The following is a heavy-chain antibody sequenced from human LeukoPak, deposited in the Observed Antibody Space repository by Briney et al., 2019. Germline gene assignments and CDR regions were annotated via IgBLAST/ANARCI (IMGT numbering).Heavy chain of an antibody. CDR2: ITNTGSNT. V-gene: IGHV3-23*01. CDR1: GFTLSSHA. CDR3: AKAPMEDSWYIHFDF. J-gene: IGHJ4*02. Sequence: PPGGALRLSCAAPGFTLSSHAMSWVRQAPGKGLEWVSTITNTGSNTYYADSVKGRVTISRDNSKNTMYLQINSLRAVDTAKYYCAKAPMEDSWYIHFDFWGQGTLVTVSS. D-gene: IGHD6-13*01.